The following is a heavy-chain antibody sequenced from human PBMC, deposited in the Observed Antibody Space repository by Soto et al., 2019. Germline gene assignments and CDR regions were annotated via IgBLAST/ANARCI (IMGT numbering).Heavy chain of an antibody. J-gene: IGHJ4*02. CDR1: GFTFINYA. D-gene: IGHD6-13*01. CDR2: ISNRGSDT. CDR3: AKDTYSSSWYF. V-gene: IGHV3-23*01. Sequence: VGSLRLSCAGSGFTFINYAMTWVRQAPGKGLEWVSSISNRGSDTYYVDSVKGRFTTSRDNSKNTLYLQMNSLRAEDTAAYYCAKDTYSSSWYFWGQGTLVTVSS.